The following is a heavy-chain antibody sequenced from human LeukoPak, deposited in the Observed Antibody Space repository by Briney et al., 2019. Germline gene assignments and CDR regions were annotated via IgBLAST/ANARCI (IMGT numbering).Heavy chain of an antibody. V-gene: IGHV3-21*01. CDR3: ARSGFSSGYVPLFDY. D-gene: IGHD3-22*01. CDR1: GFTFSSYS. CDR2: ISSSSSYI. J-gene: IGHJ4*02. Sequence: KTGGSLRLSCAASGFTFSSYSMNWVRQAPGKGLEWVSSISSSSSYIYYADSVKGRFTISRDNAKNSLYLQMNSLRAEDTAVYYCARSGFSSGYVPLFDYWGQGTLVTVSS.